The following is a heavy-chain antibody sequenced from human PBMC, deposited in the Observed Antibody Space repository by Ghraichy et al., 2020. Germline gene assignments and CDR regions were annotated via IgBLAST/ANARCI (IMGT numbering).Heavy chain of an antibody. Sequence: LSLTCAASGFSFSSHGMSWVRQAPGKGLEWVSSISSSGGSTFYTNSVKGRLTISRDNSKNTLYLQMNSLRAEDTAVYYCAKIAVTGLWYFDLWGRGTLVTGSS. J-gene: IGHJ2*01. CDR1: GFSFSSHG. V-gene: IGHV3-23*01. CDR2: ISSSGGST. CDR3: AKIAVTGLWYFDL. D-gene: IGHD6-19*01.